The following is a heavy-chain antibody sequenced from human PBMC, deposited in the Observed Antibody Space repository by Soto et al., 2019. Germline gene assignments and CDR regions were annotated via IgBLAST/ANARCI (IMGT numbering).Heavy chain of an antibody. CDR1: GGTFSSYA. Sequence: GASVKVSCKASGGTFSSYAISWVRQAPGQGLEWMGGIIPIFGTANYAQKFQGRVTITADESTSTAYVELSSLRSEDTAVYYCARDRVGATSFFDYWGQGTLVTVSS. CDR3: ARDRVGATSFFDY. J-gene: IGHJ4*02. D-gene: IGHD1-26*01. CDR2: IIPIFGTA. V-gene: IGHV1-69*13.